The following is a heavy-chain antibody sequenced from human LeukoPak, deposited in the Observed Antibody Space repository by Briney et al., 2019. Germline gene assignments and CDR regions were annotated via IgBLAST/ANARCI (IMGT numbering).Heavy chain of an antibody. D-gene: IGHD3-10*01. CDR1: GFTFNTYW. CDR3: AGVLGVRDLAYFDY. CDR2: IRSDGSST. Sequence: PGWSLRLSCAASGFTFNTYWMHWVRQAPGKGLVWVSRIRSDGSSTSYADSVRGRFTISRDNAKNTLYLQMNSLRAEDTAVYYCAGVLGVRDLAYFDYWGHGTLVTVSS. V-gene: IGHV3-74*01. J-gene: IGHJ4*01.